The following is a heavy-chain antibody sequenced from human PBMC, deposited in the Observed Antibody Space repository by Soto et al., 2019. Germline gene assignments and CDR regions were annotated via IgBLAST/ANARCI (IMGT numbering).Heavy chain of an antibody. CDR2: FDPEDGET. V-gene: IGHV1-24*01. J-gene: IGHJ5*02. D-gene: IGHD2-15*01. Sequence: ASVKVSCKVSGYTLTELSMHWVRQAPGKGLEWMGGFDPEDGETIYAQKFQGRVTMTEDTSTDTAYMELSSLRSEDTAVYYCATAGGREAYCSGGSCYGSWFDPWGQGTLVTVSS. CDR1: GYTLTELS. CDR3: ATAGGREAYCSGGSCYGSWFDP.